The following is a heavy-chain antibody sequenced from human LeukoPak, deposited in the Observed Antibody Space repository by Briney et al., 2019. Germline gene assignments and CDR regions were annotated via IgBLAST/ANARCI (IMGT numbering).Heavy chain of an antibody. V-gene: IGHV4-39*01. CDR2: ICDSGST. D-gene: IGHD3-10*01. J-gene: IGHJ5*02. Sequence: AVTLSLTCTVSGDSFRISYYYGGWIRQPPGKGVEWIGSICDSGSTYYNPSLKSRVTISVDTSKNQFSLKLNSVTAADTAVYYCARHYGPWGQGTLVTVSS. CDR1: GDSFRISYYY. CDR3: ARHYGP.